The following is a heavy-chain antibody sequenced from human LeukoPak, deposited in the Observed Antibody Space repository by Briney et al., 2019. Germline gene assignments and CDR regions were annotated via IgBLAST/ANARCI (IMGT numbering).Heavy chain of an antibody. D-gene: IGHD3-3*01. CDR3: ARGARAYYDFWSGYYYYYYMDV. V-gene: IGHV3-30*02. J-gene: IGHJ6*03. Sequence: GGSLRLSCAASGFTFSSYGMHWVRQAPGKGLEWVAFIRYDGSNKYYADSVKGRFTISRDNSKNTLYLQMNSLRAEDTAVYYCARGARAYYDFWSGYYYYYYMDVWGKGTTVTVSS. CDR2: IRYDGSNK. CDR1: GFTFSSYG.